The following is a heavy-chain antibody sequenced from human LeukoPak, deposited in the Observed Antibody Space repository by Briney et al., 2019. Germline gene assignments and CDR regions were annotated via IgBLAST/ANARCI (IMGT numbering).Heavy chain of an antibody. CDR2: IYHSGST. V-gene: IGHV4-38-2*02. CDR1: GYSISSGYY. CDR3: ARSYDYVWGSYRYDFDY. Sequence: SETLSLTCTVSGYSISSGYYWGWIRQPPGKGLEWIGSIYHSGSTYYNPSLKRRVTISVDTAKNQFSLKLSSVTAADTAVYYCARSYDYVWGSYRYDFDYWGQGTLVTVSS. J-gene: IGHJ4*02. D-gene: IGHD3-16*02.